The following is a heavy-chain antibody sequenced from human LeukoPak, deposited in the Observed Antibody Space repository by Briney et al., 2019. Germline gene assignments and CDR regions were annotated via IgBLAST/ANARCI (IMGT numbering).Heavy chain of an antibody. Sequence: SETLSLTCAVSGYPLTSFHTWGWIRQPPGKGLEWIGSFSHIGTTYYNPSLKSRVTILVATSKNQFSLNLSSVTAADTAVHYLAREHCSSSSCQYYHYYMDVWGKGSTVTVSS. V-gene: IGHV4-38-2*02. CDR1: GYPLTSFHT. D-gene: IGHD2-2*01. CDR3: AREHCSSSSCQYYHYYMDV. J-gene: IGHJ6*03. CDR2: FSHIGTT.